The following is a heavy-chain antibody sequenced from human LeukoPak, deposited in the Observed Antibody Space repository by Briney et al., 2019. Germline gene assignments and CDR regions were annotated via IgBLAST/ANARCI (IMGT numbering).Heavy chain of an antibody. Sequence: GASVKVSCKASGYTFTGYYMHWVRQAPGQGLEWMGRINPNSGGTNYAQKFQGRVTMTRDTSTSTAYMELSRLRSDDTAVYYCARDKYESRGYSGYGTDYWGQGTLVTVSS. D-gene: IGHD5-12*01. V-gene: IGHV1-2*06. CDR1: GYTFTGYY. CDR3: ARDKYESRGYSGYGTDY. CDR2: INPNSGGT. J-gene: IGHJ4*02.